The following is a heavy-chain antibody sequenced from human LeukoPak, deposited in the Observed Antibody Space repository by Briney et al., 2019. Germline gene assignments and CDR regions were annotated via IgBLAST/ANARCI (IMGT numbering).Heavy chain of an antibody. CDR3: AKRGNYYDSSGYYYLFDY. J-gene: IGHJ4*02. D-gene: IGHD3-22*01. CDR1: GFTFSNYA. V-gene: IGHV3-23*01. Sequence: LPGGSLRLSCAASGFTFSNYAMSWVRQAPGKGLEWVSAISGSGGSTYYADSVKGRFTISRDNSKNTLYLQMNSLRAEDTAVYYCAKRGNYYDSSGYYYLFDYWGQGTLVTVSS. CDR2: ISGSGGST.